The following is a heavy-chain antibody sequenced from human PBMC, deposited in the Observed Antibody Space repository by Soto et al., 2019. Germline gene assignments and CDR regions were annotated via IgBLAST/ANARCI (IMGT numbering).Heavy chain of an antibody. D-gene: IGHD5-12*01. Sequence: GASVKVSCKASGGTFSSYAISWVRQAPGQGLEWMGGIIPIFGTANYAQKFQGRVTVTADESTSTAYMELSSLRSEDTAVYYCARVRVDIVATSSGYFDYWGQGTLVTVSS. V-gene: IGHV1-69*13. CDR2: IIPIFGTA. CDR3: ARVRVDIVATSSGYFDY. CDR1: GGTFSSYA. J-gene: IGHJ4*02.